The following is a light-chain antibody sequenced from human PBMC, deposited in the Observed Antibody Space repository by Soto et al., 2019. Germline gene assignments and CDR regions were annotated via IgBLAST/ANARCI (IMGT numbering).Light chain of an antibody. Sequence: EIVLTQSPGTLSLSPGERVTLSCRASHSLIGNNLAWYQHKPGQAPRLLVYGGSNRATGLPDRFSGTGSVTLFTLTISRLEPEDFAVYYCQQYGDSPWTFGQGTKLEIK. CDR2: GGS. CDR1: HSLIGNN. J-gene: IGKJ1*01. CDR3: QQYGDSPWT. V-gene: IGKV3-20*01.